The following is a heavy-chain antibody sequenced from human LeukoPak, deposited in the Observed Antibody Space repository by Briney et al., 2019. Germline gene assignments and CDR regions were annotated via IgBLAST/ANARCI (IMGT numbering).Heavy chain of an antibody. CDR2: IYSSGST. CDR1: GGSISSGGYY. V-gene: IGHV4-31*03. CDR3: ARVVPYYYDSSGYYPPGQIDY. Sequence: SETLSLTCTVSGGSISSGGYYWSWIRQHPGKGPEWIGWIYSSGSTYYNPSLKSRITISVDTSKNQFSLKLSSVTAADTAVYYCARVVPYYYDSSGYYPPGQIDYWGQGTLVTVSS. D-gene: IGHD3-22*01. J-gene: IGHJ4*02.